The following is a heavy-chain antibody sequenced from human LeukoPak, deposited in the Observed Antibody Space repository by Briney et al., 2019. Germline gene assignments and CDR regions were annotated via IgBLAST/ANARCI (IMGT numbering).Heavy chain of an antibody. J-gene: IGHJ4*02. CDR2: ISSSSSYI. V-gene: IGHV3-21*01. CDR1: GFTFSSYS. CDR3: ARDLYYYDSTGYYRPYYFDY. D-gene: IGHD3-22*01. Sequence: PGGSLRLSCAASGFTFSSYSMNWVRQAPGKGLEWVSSISSSSSYIYYADSVKGRFTISRDNAKNSLYLQMNSLRAEDTAVYYCARDLYYYDSTGYYRPYYFDYWGQGTLVTVSS.